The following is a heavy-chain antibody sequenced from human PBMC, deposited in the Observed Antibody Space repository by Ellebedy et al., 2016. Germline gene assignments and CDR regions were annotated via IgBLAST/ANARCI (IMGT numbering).Heavy chain of an antibody. CDR2: IKSKTDGGAA. CDR3: TTVYRYNYDAV. V-gene: IGHV3-15*01. J-gene: IGHJ4*02. D-gene: IGHD5-18*01. Sequence: GESLKISCAASGFTFSNAWMNWVRQAPGKRLEWVGRIKSKTDGGAADYAAPVKGRFTISRDDSKNKLYLQMNSLKTEDTAVYFCTTVYRYNYDAVWGQGTLVTVSS. CDR1: GFTFSNAW.